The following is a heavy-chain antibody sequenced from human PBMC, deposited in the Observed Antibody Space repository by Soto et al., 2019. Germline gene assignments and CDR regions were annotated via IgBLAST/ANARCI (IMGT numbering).Heavy chain of an antibody. CDR3: ARRYGTTFDY. J-gene: IGHJ4*02. D-gene: IGHD1-7*01. CDR2: GYHSGNT. V-gene: IGHV4-4*02. Sequence: PSETLSLTCAVSGDSISSDKWWSWVRQPPGKGLEWIGGGYHSGNTNYNPSLKSRVIISVDTSKNQFSLKLSSVTAADTAVYYCARRYGTTFDYWGQGTLVTVSS. CDR1: GDSISSDKW.